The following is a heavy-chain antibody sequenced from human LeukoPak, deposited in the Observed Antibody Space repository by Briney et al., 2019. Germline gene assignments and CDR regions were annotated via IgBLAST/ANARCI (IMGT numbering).Heavy chain of an antibody. Sequence: PGGSLRLSCAASGFTFNSYAMSWVRQAPGKGLEWVSGISGSGGSTYYADSVKGRLTISRDNSKNTLYLQMDSLRAEDTAVYYCAKVGIRISLIVVVFTTADDWYFDLWGRGTLVTVSS. J-gene: IGHJ2*01. CDR2: ISGSGGST. CDR1: GFTFNSYA. CDR3: AKVGIRISLIVVVFTTADDWYFDL. D-gene: IGHD3-22*01. V-gene: IGHV3-23*01.